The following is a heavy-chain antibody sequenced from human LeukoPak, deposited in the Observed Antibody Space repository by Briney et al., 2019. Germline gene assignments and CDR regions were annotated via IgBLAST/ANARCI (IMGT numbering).Heavy chain of an antibody. Sequence: GASVKVSCKASGYTFTGYYMHWVRQAPGQGLEWMGWINPNSGGTNYAQKFQGRVTMTRDTSISTAYMELSSLRSEDTAVYYCARRSTGIAAAGPTSFDYWGQGTLVTVSS. CDR1: GYTFTGYY. CDR3: ARRSTGIAAAGPTSFDY. J-gene: IGHJ4*02. V-gene: IGHV1-2*02. D-gene: IGHD6-13*01. CDR2: INPNSGGT.